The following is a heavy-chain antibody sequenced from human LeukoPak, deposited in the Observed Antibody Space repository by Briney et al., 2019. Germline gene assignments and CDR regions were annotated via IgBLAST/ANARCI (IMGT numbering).Heavy chain of an antibody. CDR2: IYYSGST. J-gene: IGHJ5*02. D-gene: IGHD6-13*01. CDR1: GGSISSYY. Sequence: SETLSLTCTVSGGSISSYYWSWIRRPPGKGLEWIGYIYYSGSTNYNPSLKSRVTISVDTSKNQFSLKLSSVTAADTAVYYCATRRGSSWTGPWFDPWGQGTLVTVSS. CDR3: ATRRGSSWTGPWFDP. V-gene: IGHV4-59*08.